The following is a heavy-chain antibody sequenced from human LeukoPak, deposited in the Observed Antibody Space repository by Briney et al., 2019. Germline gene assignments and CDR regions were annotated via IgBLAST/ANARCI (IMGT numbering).Heavy chain of an antibody. Sequence: GGPLSLSCAASGFTFRSFAMSWVRQAPGKGLEWVSAIGGSGGSTYYADSVKGRFTISRDNSKNTLYLQMNSLRAEDTAVYYCAKGADMITFGGVTPDIFDYWGQGTLVTVSS. CDR2: IGGSGGST. CDR1: GFTFRSFA. CDR3: AKGADMITFGGVTPDIFDY. J-gene: IGHJ4*02. V-gene: IGHV3-23*01. D-gene: IGHD3-16*01.